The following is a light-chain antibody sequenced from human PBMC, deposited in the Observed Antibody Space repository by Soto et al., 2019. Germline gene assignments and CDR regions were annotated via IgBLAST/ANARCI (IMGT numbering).Light chain of an antibody. CDR3: QHYNTYPWT. Sequence: DIQMTQSPSILSASVGDRVTITCRASQSISSWLAWYQQKPGKAPNLLIHKASHLESGVPSRFSGSGSGTEFTLTISSLQPGDFATYYCQHYNTYPWTFGQRTKV. CDR1: QSISSW. CDR2: KAS. J-gene: IGKJ1*01. V-gene: IGKV1-5*03.